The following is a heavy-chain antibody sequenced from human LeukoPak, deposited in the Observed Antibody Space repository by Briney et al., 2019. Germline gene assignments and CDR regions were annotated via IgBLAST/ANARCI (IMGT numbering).Heavy chain of an antibody. CDR2: INHNGST. CDR1: GWSFSGYY. CDR3: ARGGSRFTMVRSYRLDY. D-gene: IGHD3-10*01. J-gene: IGHJ4*02. V-gene: IGHV4-34*01. Sequence: SETLSLTCAVYGWSFSGYYWSWIRQPPGKGLEWIGQINHNGSTNYNPSLKSRVTISVNTSKNQFSLKLSSVTAADTAADYYARGGSRFTMVRSYRLDYWGQGTLVTVSS.